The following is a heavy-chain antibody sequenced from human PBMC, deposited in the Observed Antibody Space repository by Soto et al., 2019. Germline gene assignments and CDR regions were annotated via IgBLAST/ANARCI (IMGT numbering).Heavy chain of an antibody. CDR3: ARHRIIRANHMTTVISNDGFDI. CDR2: ISYDGSKK. J-gene: IGHJ3*02. Sequence: PGGSLRLSCAASGFTFSNYGMHWVRQAPGKGMEWVAVISYDGSKKYHTDSVKGRFTMSRDNSKNTLYLEMNSLRAEDTAVYYCARHRIIRANHMTTVISNDGFDIWGQGTMVTVSS. V-gene: IGHV3-30*03. D-gene: IGHD4-17*01. CDR1: GFTFSNYG.